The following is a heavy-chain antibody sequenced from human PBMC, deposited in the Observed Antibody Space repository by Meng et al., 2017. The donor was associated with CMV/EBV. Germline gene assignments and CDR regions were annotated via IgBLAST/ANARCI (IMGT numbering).Heavy chain of an antibody. Sequence: GESLEISCAASGFTFSDYYMSWIRQAPGKGLEWVSYISSSGSTIYYADSVKGRFTISRDNAKNSLYLQMNSLRAEDTAVYYCARDYDLWSGFLDYWGQGTLVTVSS. CDR3: ARDYDLWSGFLDY. CDR2: ISSSGSTI. V-gene: IGHV3-11*01. J-gene: IGHJ4*02. CDR1: GFTFSDYY. D-gene: IGHD3-3*01.